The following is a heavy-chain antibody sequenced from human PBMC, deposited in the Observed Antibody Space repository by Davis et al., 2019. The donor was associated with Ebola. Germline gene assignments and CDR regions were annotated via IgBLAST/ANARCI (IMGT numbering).Heavy chain of an antibody. CDR2: ISYDGGSR. D-gene: IGHD4/OR15-4a*01. CDR3: AKDIWGHSSDYGLSYYYAMDV. CDR1: GFIFSNYG. Sequence: GESLKISCAASGFIFSNYGIQWVRQAPGKGLEWVAIISYDGGSRKYADSLAGRVTIPRDKSKSTVFLEISSLRAEDTAVYYCAKDIWGHSSDYGLSYYYAMDVWGQGTTVTVSS. V-gene: IGHV3-30*18. J-gene: IGHJ6*02.